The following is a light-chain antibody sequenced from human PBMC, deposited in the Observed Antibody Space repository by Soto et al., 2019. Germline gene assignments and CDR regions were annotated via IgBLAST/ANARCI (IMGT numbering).Light chain of an antibody. CDR2: GAC. CDR1: QSVSSSY. V-gene: IGKV3-20*01. Sequence: EIVLTQSPGTLSLSPGERATLSCRASQSVSSSYLAWYQQKPGQAPRLRIYGACSRATGIPDRFSGSGSGPDLTLTISRPEPEAFALYYFHQYGSSPAFGGGTKVEIK. CDR3: HQYGSSPA. J-gene: IGKJ4*01.